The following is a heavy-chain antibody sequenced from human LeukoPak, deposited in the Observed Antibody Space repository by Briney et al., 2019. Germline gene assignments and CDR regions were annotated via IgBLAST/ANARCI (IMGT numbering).Heavy chain of an antibody. CDR1: GGSISNHY. CDR3: ARGHRVYCSGGSCYEFDY. CDR2: IHYSGST. Sequence: SETLSLTCTVSGGSISNHYWSWIRQPPGRGLEWIGHIHYSGSTNYNPSLKSRVTISVDTSKNQFPLKLSSVTAADTAVYYCARGHRVYCSGGSCYEFDYWGQGTLVTVSS. V-gene: IGHV4-59*11. J-gene: IGHJ4*02. D-gene: IGHD2-15*01.